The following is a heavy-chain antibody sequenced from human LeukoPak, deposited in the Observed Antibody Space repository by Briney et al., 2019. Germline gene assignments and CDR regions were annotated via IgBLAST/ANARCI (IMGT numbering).Heavy chain of an antibody. CDR3: ARAGRYYDFWSGYYTYDWFDP. D-gene: IGHD3-3*01. CDR1: GYTFTGYY. CDR2: INPNSGGT. Sequence: ASVKVSCKASGYTFTGYYMHWVRQAPGQGLEWMGWINPNSGGTNYAQKFQGRVTMTRDASISTAYMELSRLRSDDTAVYYCARAGRYYDFWSGYYTYDWFDPWGQGTLVTVSS. V-gene: IGHV1-2*02. J-gene: IGHJ5*02.